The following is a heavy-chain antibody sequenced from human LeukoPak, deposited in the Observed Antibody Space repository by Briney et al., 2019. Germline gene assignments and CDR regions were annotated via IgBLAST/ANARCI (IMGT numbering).Heavy chain of an antibody. CDR1: GITLTTIA. Sequence: ASVKVSCKASGITLTTIAISWVRQAPGQQGLEWMGRISGYNGNTNYAQRLLGIVTLTTDTSTSTAYMELRSLTADDAAVYYCVRGGRGGMDVWGQGTTVTVSS. D-gene: IGHD3-16*01. V-gene: IGHV1-18*01. CDR2: ISGYNGNT. J-gene: IGHJ6*02. CDR3: VRGGRGGMDV.